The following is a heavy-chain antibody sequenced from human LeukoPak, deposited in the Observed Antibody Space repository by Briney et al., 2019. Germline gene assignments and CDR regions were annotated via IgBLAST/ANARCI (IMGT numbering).Heavy chain of an antibody. D-gene: IGHD4-11*01. CDR2: IYSGGST. V-gene: IGHV3-66*02. CDR3: ARDRTDDHSNYEY. J-gene: IGHJ4*02. CDR1: GFTVSSNY. Sequence: GGSLRLSCAASGFTVSSNYMSWVRQAPGKGLEWVSVIYSGGSTYYADSVKGRFTISRDNSKNTLYLQMNSLRAEDTAVYYCARDRTDDHSNYEYWGQGTLVTVSS.